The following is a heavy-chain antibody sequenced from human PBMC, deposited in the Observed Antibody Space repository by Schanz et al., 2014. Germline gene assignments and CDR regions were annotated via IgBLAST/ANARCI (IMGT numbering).Heavy chain of an antibody. CDR3: AEQSQYGMLTDPRY. D-gene: IGHD3-9*01. CDR1: GFTFSSYA. V-gene: IGHV3-23*01. Sequence: EVQLLESGGGLVQPGGSLRLSCAASGFTFSSYAMSWVRQAPGKGLEWVSALSGSGGSTYYADSVKGRFTISRDNSKNTLYLQMNSLRAEDAAVDYCAEQSQYGMLTDPRYWGQGTLVTVSS. J-gene: IGHJ4*02. CDR2: LSGSGGST.